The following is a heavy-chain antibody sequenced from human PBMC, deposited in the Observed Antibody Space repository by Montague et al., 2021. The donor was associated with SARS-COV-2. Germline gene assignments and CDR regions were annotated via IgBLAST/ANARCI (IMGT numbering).Heavy chain of an antibody. Sequence: SETLSLTCAVYGGSFSGYYWSWIRQPPAKGLEWIGEINPSGSTNYNPSLKSRVTISVDTSKNQFSLTLSSVTAADTAVSYCARGWEYYDSSGYLPFDYWGQGTLVTVSS. CDR2: INPSGST. D-gene: IGHD3-22*01. CDR3: ARGWEYYDSSGYLPFDY. CDR1: GGSFSGYY. V-gene: IGHV4-34*01. J-gene: IGHJ4*02.